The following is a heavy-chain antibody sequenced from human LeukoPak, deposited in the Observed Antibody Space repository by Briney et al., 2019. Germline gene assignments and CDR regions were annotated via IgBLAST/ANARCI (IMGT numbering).Heavy chain of an antibody. CDR2: FDSEDGET. CDR3: ATSVVVVAATKNAFDI. J-gene: IGHJ3*02. D-gene: IGHD2-15*01. Sequence: ASVKVSCKVSGYTLTELSMHWVRQAPGKGLEWMGGFDSEDGETIYAQKFQGRVTMTEDTSTDTAYMELSSLRSEDTAVYYCATSVVVVAATKNAFDIWGQGTMVTVSS. V-gene: IGHV1-24*01. CDR1: GYTLTELS.